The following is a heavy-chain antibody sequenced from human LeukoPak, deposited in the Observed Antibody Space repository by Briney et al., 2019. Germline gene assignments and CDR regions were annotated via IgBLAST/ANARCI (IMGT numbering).Heavy chain of an antibody. Sequence: GASVKVSCKVSGYTLTELSMHWVRQAPGKGLEWMGGFDPEDGETIYAQKFQGRVTMTEDTSTDTAYMELSSLRSEDTAVYYCATDVPFGYDFWSGYQNGGYYYYYMDVWGKGTTVTVSS. CDR1: GYTLTELS. D-gene: IGHD3-3*01. J-gene: IGHJ6*03. V-gene: IGHV1-24*01. CDR3: ATDVPFGYDFWSGYQNGGYYYYYMDV. CDR2: FDPEDGET.